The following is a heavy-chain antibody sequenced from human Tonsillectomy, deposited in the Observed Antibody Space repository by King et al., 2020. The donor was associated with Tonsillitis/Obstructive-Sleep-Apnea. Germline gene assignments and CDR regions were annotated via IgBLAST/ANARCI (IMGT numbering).Heavy chain of an antibody. J-gene: IGHJ3*02. CDR2: SNSNNGNT. CDR3: ARDTRIAVAQGDAFDI. V-gene: IGHV1-18*01. CDR1: GYTFTSYG. D-gene: IGHD6-19*01. Sequence: VESGAEVKKPGASVKVCCKASGYTFTSYGISWVRQAPVQWLEWMGLSNSNNGNTTYQQKIRGRVTMTTDTSTSTAYMELRSLRSDDTAVYYCARDTRIAVAQGDAFDIWGQGTMVTVSS.